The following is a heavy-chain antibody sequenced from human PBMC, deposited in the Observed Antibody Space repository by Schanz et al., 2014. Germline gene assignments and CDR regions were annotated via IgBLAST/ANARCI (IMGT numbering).Heavy chain of an antibody. V-gene: IGHV3-74*02. CDR1: GFTFSSHW. Sequence: EVQLLESGGGLVQPGGSLRLSCAASGFTFSSHWMHWVRQDPGKGLVWVARINSVGSNTDYADSVKGRFTISRDNAKSSLYLQMNSLRVEDTAVYYCAASSGWHPSTDDWGQGTLVTVSA. CDR2: INSVGSNT. J-gene: IGHJ4*02. CDR3: AASSGWHPSTDD. D-gene: IGHD6-19*01.